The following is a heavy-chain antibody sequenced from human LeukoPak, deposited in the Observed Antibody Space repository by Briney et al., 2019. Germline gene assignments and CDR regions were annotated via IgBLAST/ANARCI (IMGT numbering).Heavy chain of an antibody. CDR1: GFTSSSYW. Sequence: GGSLRLSCAASGFTSSSYWMSWVRQAPGKGLEWVANIKQDGSEKYYVDSVKGRFTISRDNAKNSLYLQMNSLRAEDTAVYYCARVISGAPWDSSGYVDYWGQGTLVTVSS. D-gene: IGHD3-22*01. CDR3: ARVISGAPWDSSGYVDY. J-gene: IGHJ4*02. V-gene: IGHV3-7*01. CDR2: IKQDGSEK.